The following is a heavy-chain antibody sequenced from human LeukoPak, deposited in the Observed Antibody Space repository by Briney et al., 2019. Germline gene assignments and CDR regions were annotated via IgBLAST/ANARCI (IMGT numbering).Heavy chain of an antibody. V-gene: IGHV4-31*03. J-gene: IGHJ3*02. CDR1: GGSISSGGYY. CDR3: AREYYDSSGYYHDDAFDI. Sequence: SETLSLTCTVSGGSISSGGYYWSWIRQHPGKGLEWIGYIYYSGSTYYNPSLKSRVTISVDTSKNQFSLKLSSVTAADTAVYYCAREYYDSSGYYHDDAFDIWGQGTMVTVSS. CDR2: IYYSGST. D-gene: IGHD3-22*01.